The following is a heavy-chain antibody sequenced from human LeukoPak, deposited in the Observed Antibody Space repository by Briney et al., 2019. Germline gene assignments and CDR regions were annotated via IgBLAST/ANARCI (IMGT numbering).Heavy chain of an antibody. CDR1: GFTFSDYY. J-gene: IGHJ4*02. V-gene: IGHV3-11*01. CDR2: ISSSGRTI. D-gene: IGHD2-15*01. Sequence: PGGSLRLSCAASGFTFSDYYMSWIRQAPGKGLEWVSYISSSGRTIYYAYAVKGRFTISRDNAKNSLYLQMNSLRAEDTAVYYCARESCGGGSCYVYSPGQFDYWGQGTLVTVSS. CDR3: ARESCGGGSCYVYSPGQFDY.